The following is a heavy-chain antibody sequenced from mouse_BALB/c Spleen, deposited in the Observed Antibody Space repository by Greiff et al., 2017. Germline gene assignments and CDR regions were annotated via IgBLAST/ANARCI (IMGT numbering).Heavy chain of an antibody. CDR3: VRYLAALYAMDY. D-gene: IGHD5-1*01. CDR1: GFSLTSYD. Sequence: VQGVESGPGLVAPSQSLSITCTVSGFSLTSYDISWIRQPPGKGLEWLGVIWTGGGTNYNSAFMSRLSISKDNSKSQVFLKMNSLQTDDTAIYYCVRYLAALYAMDYWGQGTSVTVSS. J-gene: IGHJ4*01. V-gene: IGHV2-9-2*01. CDR2: IWTGGGT.